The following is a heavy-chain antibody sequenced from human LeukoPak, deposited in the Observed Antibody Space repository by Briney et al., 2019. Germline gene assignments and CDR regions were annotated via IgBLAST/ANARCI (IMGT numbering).Heavy chain of an antibody. D-gene: IGHD6-6*01. Sequence: PSETLSLTCSVSGGSINNADYYWNWIRQRPGKGLEWIGYVYYSGNTYYNPSLKSRVTISIDTSKNQFSLKLSSVTAADTAVYYCARGTWSSSIDYWGQGTLVTXSS. J-gene: IGHJ4*02. CDR1: GGSINNADYY. CDR3: ARGTWSSSIDY. CDR2: VYYSGNT. V-gene: IGHV4-30-4*08.